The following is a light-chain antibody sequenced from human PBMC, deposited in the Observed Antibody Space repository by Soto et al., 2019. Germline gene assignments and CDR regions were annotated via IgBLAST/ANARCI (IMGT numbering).Light chain of an antibody. CDR1: SSGVGGYNY. J-gene: IGLJ1*01. CDR2: EVS. CDR3: SSYTSSSTLGV. Sequence: QSALTQPASVSGSPGQAITISCTGTSSGVGGYNYVSWYQQHPGKAPKLMIYEVSNRPSGVSNRFSGSKSGNTASLTISGLHAEDEADYYCSSYTSSSTLGVFGTGTKVTVL. V-gene: IGLV2-14*01.